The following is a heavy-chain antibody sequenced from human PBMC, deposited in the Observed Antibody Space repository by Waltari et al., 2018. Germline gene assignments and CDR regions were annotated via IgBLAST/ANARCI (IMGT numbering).Heavy chain of an antibody. Sequence: EVQLVESGGGLVPPGRSLRLSCTASGFTFGDYAMSWVRQDQGTGLEWVGFIRSKAYGGTTEYAASVKGRFTISRDDSKSIAYLQMNSLKTEDTAVYYCTRGEEYRPYYYYGMDVWGQGTTVTVSS. V-gene: IGHV3-49*04. CDR2: IRSKAYGGTT. J-gene: IGHJ6*02. D-gene: IGHD1-26*01. CDR3: TRGEEYRPYYYYGMDV. CDR1: GFTFGDYA.